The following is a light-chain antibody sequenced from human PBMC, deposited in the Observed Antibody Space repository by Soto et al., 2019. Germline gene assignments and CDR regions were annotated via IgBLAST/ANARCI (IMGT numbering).Light chain of an antibody. CDR1: QSVNSNY. J-gene: IGKJ2*01. CDR2: GAY. V-gene: IGKV3-20*01. Sequence: ELVVTQSPGTLSLSPGERATLSCRASQSVNSNYLAWYQQKPGQVPRPLIYGAYIRAAGVPDRLSGSGSGKDFTLTISRLEPEDYAVYYCQQYGTSPHTFGQGTKLEIK. CDR3: QQYGTSPHT.